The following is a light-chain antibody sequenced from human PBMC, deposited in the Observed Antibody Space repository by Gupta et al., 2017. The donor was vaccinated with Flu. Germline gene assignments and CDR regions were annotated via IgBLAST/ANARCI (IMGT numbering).Light chain of an antibody. CDR1: HDMNNY. CDR2: DAS. J-gene: IGKJ2*03. Sequence: DIQLTQSPSSLFASVGDRVTITCQASHDMNNYLHWYQQKPGKAPKLLIYDASNLETGVPSRFSGSGSGTDFTFTISSLQPEDIATYYCQQYDNLRRYSFGQGTTLEF. CDR3: QQYDNLRRYS. V-gene: IGKV1-33*01.